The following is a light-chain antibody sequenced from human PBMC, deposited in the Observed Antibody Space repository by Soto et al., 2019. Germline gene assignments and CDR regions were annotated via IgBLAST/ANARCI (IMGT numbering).Light chain of an antibody. CDR3: QKYDSVPYT. J-gene: IGKJ2*01. V-gene: IGKV1-27*01. Sequence: DIQMTQSPSSLSASVGDRVTITCRASQDIRKYLAWYQQKPGKVPKLLIYAASTVQSGVPSRFSGSGSGTDVTLTISSLQPEDVATYYCQKYDSVPYTFGQGTKLEIK. CDR1: QDIRKY. CDR2: AAS.